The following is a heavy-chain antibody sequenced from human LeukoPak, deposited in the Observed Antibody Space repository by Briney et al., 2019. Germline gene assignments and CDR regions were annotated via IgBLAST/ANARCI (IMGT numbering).Heavy chain of an antibody. CDR2: IYYSGST. J-gene: IGHJ6*03. Sequence: SETLSLTYTVSGGSISSYYWSWIRQPPGKGLEWIGYIYYSGSTNYNPSLKSRVTISVDTSKNQFSLKLSSVTAADTAVYYCARLLRYSSSHYYYYYMDVWGKGTTVTVSS. CDR1: GGSISSYY. CDR3: ARLLRYSSSHYYYYYMDV. V-gene: IGHV4-59*08. D-gene: IGHD6-13*01.